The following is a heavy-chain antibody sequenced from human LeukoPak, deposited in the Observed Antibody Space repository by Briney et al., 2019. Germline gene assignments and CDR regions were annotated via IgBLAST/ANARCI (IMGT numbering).Heavy chain of an antibody. Sequence: PGGSLRLSCAASGFTFTSYSMNWVRQAPGKGLEWVSTISGGGGSTYYADSVKGRFTISRDNSKNTLYLQMDSLRAEDTAVYYCAKDRGYEGGAYYYYYGLDVWGQGTTVTVSS. CDR3: AKDRGYEGGAYYYYYGLDV. CDR2: ISGGGGST. V-gene: IGHV3-23*01. D-gene: IGHD2-2*01. CDR1: GFTFTSYS. J-gene: IGHJ6*02.